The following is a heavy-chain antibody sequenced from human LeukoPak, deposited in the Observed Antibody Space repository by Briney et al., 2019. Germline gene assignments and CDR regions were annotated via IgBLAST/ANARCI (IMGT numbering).Heavy chain of an antibody. CDR1: GFTFSTYN. J-gene: IGHJ3*02. Sequence: GGSLRLSCAASGFTFSTYNMNWVRQAPGKGLEWVSSITTTSNYIYYADSVKGRFTISRDNAKNSLYLQMNSLRAEDTAVYYCARENSDYYDSSRNDAFDIWGQGTMVTVSS. D-gene: IGHD3-22*01. V-gene: IGHV3-21*01. CDR2: ITTTSNYI. CDR3: ARENSDYYDSSRNDAFDI.